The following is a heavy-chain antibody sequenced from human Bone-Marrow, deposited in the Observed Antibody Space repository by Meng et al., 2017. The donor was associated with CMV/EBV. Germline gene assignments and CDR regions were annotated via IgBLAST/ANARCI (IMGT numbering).Heavy chain of an antibody. CDR1: GYTFTNYY. J-gene: IGHJ4*02. D-gene: IGHD3-10*01. V-gene: IGHV1-69*02. CDR3: ACRDGSGSHIDY. CDR2: IIPILGIA. Sequence: SVKVSCKASGYTFTNYYLHWVRQAPGQGLEWMGRIIPILGIANYAQKFQGRVTITADKSTSTAYMELSSLRSEDTAVYYCACRDGSGSHIDYWGQGPLVTVSS.